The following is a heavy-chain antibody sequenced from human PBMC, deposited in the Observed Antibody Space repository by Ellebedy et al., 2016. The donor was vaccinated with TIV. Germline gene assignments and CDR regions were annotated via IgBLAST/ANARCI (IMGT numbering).Heavy chain of an antibody. J-gene: IGHJ4*02. V-gene: IGHV3-11*01. D-gene: IGHD2/OR15-2a*01. CDR1: GFTFSDYY. CDR3: ARARIYGPFDY. Sequence: GESLKISCAASGFTFSDYYMSWIRQAPGKGLEYIASIRSSDSSTSYADSVKGRFTISRDNAENSLYLQMHSLRAEDTAIYYCARARIYGPFDYWGQGILVTVSS. CDR2: IRSSDSST.